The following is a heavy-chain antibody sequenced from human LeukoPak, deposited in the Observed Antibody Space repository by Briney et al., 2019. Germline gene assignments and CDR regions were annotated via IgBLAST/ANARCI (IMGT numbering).Heavy chain of an antibody. V-gene: IGHV3-7*03. D-gene: IGHD6-19*01. CDR2: IKTDGSEE. CDR1: GYTFSSHW. J-gene: IGHJ4*02. CDR3: PRDWNGSGLPTDY. Sequence: PGGSLRLSCAASGYTFSSHWMSWVRQAPGKGLGWVAIIKTDGSEEDYVDAVKGRFTISRDNARNRLYLQMNNLRAEDTAVYYCPRDWNGSGLPTDYWGQRTLVTVSS.